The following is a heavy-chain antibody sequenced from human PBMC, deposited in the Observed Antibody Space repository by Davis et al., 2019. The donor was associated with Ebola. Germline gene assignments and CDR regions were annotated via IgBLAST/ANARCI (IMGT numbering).Heavy chain of an antibody. J-gene: IGHJ3*02. Sequence: PGGSLRLSCAASGFTFSSYAMSWARQAPGKGLEWVSAISGSGGSTYYADSVKGRFTTSRDNSKNTLYLQMNSLRAEDTAIYYCAKDKNYDFWSGYPHDAFDIWGQGTMVTVSS. CDR2: ISGSGGST. D-gene: IGHD3-3*01. V-gene: IGHV3-23*01. CDR3: AKDKNYDFWSGYPHDAFDI. CDR1: GFTFSSYA.